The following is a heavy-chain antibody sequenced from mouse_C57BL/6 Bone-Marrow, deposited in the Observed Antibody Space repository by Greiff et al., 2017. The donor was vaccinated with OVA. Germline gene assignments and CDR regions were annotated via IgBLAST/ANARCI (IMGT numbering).Heavy chain of an antibody. CDR2: IDPSDSYT. CDR1: GYTFTSYW. Sequence: QVQLKQPGAELVKPGASVKLSCKASGYTFTSYWMQWVKQRPGQGLEWIGEIDPSDSYTNYNQKFKGKATLTVDTSSSTAYMQLSSLTSEDSAVYYCARLGLGYAMDYWGQGTSVTVSS. CDR3: ARLGLGYAMDY. J-gene: IGHJ4*01. D-gene: IGHD3-1*01. V-gene: IGHV1-50*01.